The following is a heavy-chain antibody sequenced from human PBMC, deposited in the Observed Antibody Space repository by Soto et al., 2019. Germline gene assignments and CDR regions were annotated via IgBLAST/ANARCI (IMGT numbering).Heavy chain of an antibody. V-gene: IGHV3-15*07. Sequence: GGSLRLSCAASGFTFSNAWMNWVRQAPGKGLEWVGRIKSKTDGGTTDYAAPVKGRFTISRDDSKNTLYLQMNSLKTEDTAVYYCTTDIVDTAMVQSYYYSYYGTDVWGQGTTVTVSS. CDR2: IKSKTDGGTT. CDR3: TTDIVDTAMVQSYYYSYYGTDV. D-gene: IGHD5-18*01. J-gene: IGHJ6*02. CDR1: GFTFSNAW.